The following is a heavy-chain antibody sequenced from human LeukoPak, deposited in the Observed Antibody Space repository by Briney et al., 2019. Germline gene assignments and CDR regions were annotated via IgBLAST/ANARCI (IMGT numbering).Heavy chain of an antibody. V-gene: IGHV4-59*08. CDR3: ARGFYDSSGYYGYDY. D-gene: IGHD3-22*01. J-gene: IGHJ4*02. CDR1: GGSINNYF. CDR2: IYYSGNT. Sequence: SETLSLTCTVSGGSINNYFWAWIRQPPGKGLEWIGYIYYSGNTNYKPSLKSRVTMSVDASKNQFSLKLSSVTAADTAVYYCARGFYDSSGYYGYDYWGQGTLVTVSS.